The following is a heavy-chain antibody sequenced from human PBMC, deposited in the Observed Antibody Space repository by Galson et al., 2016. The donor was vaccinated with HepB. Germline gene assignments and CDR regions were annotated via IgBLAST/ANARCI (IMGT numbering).Heavy chain of an antibody. CDR1: GFSLSATGVG. Sequence: PALVKPTQTLTLTCTFSGFSLSATGVGVGWIRQPPGKALEWLAIIYWDDDKFYSPSLKTRLTITKDTSKDPVVLTMTNMDPVDTATYYCAHRRSGDLYYVDYWGQGTLVTVSS. J-gene: IGHJ4*02. V-gene: IGHV2-5*02. CDR3: AHRRSGDLYYVDY. D-gene: IGHD4-17*01. CDR2: IYWDDDK.